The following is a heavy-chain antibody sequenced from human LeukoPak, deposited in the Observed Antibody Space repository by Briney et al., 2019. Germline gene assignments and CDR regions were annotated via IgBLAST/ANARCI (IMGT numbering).Heavy chain of an antibody. Sequence: PGGSLRLSCAASGFTFSSYAMHWVRQAPGKGLEWVAVISYDGSNKYYADSVKGRFTISRDNSKNTLYLQMNSLRAEDTAVYYCAKDRFDAGAWIQLWTLWGQGTLVTVSS. V-gene: IGHV3-30-3*01. CDR1: GFTFSSYA. CDR2: ISYDGSNK. J-gene: IGHJ4*02. CDR3: AKDRFDAGAWIQLWTL. D-gene: IGHD5-18*01.